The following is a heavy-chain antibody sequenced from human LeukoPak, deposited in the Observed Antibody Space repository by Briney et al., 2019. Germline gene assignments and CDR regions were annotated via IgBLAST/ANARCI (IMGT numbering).Heavy chain of an antibody. D-gene: IGHD1-26*01. J-gene: IGHJ4*02. CDR3: AKDQDGTVDY. CDR2: ISGSGGST. V-gene: IGHV3-23*01. Sequence: GGSLRLSCAASGFDFSSYSMNWVRQAPGKGLEWVSAISGSGGSTYYADSVKGRFTISRDNSKNTLYLQMNSLRAEDTAVYYCAKDQDGTVDYWGQGTLVTVSS. CDR1: GFDFSSYS.